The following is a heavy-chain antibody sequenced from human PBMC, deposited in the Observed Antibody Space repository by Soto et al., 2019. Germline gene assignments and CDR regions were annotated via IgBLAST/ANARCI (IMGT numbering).Heavy chain of an antibody. V-gene: IGHV3-30-3*01. Sequence: PGGSLRLSCAASGFTFSSYAMHWVRQAPGKGLEWVAVISYDGSNKYYADSVKGRFTISRGNSKNTLYLQMNSLRAEDTAVYYCARDSGPYSSGWYYFDYWGQGTLVTVSS. CDR3: ARDSGPYSSGWYYFDY. CDR2: ISYDGSNK. J-gene: IGHJ4*02. D-gene: IGHD6-19*01. CDR1: GFTFSSYA.